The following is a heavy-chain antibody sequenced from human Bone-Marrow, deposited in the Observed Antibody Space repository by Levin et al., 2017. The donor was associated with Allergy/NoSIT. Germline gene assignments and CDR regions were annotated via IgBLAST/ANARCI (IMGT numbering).Heavy chain of an antibody. V-gene: IGHV3-23*01. CDR3: AKMFSSGWYVHGWFDS. Sequence: PGGSLRLSCAASGFTFYNYGMSWVRQAPGKGLEWVSTIGGTNYKTDYAASVKGRFTISRDNGQNTLDLQMNGLRDEDTAIYYCAKMFSSGWYVHGWFDSWGQGTLVTVSA. J-gene: IGHJ5*01. D-gene: IGHD6-19*01. CDR2: IGGTNYKT. CDR1: GFTFYNYG.